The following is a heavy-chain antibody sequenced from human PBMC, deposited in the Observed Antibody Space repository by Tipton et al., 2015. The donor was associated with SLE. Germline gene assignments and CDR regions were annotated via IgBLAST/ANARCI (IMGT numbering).Heavy chain of an antibody. Sequence: TLSLTCAVYGGSFSGYYWSWIRQLPGKGLEWIGEINHSGSTNFNPYLKSRVTISVDTSKNQFSLKLSSVTAADTAVYYCALMYSSRDYWGQGTLVTVSS. CDR2: INHSGST. J-gene: IGHJ4*02. D-gene: IGHD6-13*01. CDR3: ALMYSSRDY. CDR1: GGSFSGYY. V-gene: IGHV4-34*01.